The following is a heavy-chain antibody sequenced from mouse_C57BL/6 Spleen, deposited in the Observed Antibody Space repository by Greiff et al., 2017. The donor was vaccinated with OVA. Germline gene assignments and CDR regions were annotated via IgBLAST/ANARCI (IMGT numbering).Heavy chain of an antibody. CDR3: ARAGGDYAMDY. CDR1: GYSITSGYY. J-gene: IGHJ4*01. D-gene: IGHD2-13*01. Sequence: EVQLQESGPGLVKPSQSLSLTCSVTGYSITSGYYWNWIRQFPGNKLEWMGYISYDGSNNYNPSLKNRISITRDTSKNQFFLKLNSVTTEDTATYYCARAGGDYAMDYWGQGTSVTVSS. CDR2: ISYDGSN. V-gene: IGHV3-6*01.